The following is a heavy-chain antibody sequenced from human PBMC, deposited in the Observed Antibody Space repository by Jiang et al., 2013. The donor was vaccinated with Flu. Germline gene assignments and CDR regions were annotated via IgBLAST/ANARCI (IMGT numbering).Heavy chain of an antibody. D-gene: IGHD4-17*01. CDR2: ISGSGGST. Sequence: LLESGGGLVQPGGSLRLSCAASGFTFSSYAMSWLRQAPGKGPEWASVISGSGGSTYYADSVKGRFTISRDNSKKTLYLQMNSLRAEDTAVYYCAKSREDYGDSNIDYWGQGTLVTVSS. CDR3: AKSREDYGDSNIDY. CDR1: GFTFSSYA. J-gene: IGHJ4*02. V-gene: IGHV3-23*01.